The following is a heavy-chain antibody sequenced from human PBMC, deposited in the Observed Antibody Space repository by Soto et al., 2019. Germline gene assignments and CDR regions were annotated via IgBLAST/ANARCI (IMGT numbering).Heavy chain of an antibody. J-gene: IGHJ4*02. CDR3: ARDRASSIAALY. D-gene: IGHD6-6*01. Sequence: GGSRRRSCAASGFAFSSYWMSWVGQAPGKGLEWVDNIKQDGSEKYYVDSVKGRFTISRDNAKNSLYLQMNSLRAEDTAVYYCARDRASSIAALYWGQGTLVTVSA. V-gene: IGHV3-7*01. CDR1: GFAFSSYW. CDR2: IKQDGSEK.